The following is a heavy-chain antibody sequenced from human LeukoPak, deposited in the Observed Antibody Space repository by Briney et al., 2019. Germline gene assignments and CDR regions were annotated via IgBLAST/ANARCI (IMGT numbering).Heavy chain of an antibody. D-gene: IGHD3-22*01. V-gene: IGHV4-34*01. CDR2: INHSGST. CDR1: GFTFSNAW. CDR3: ARGRSGSSGYYWGRKEYFDY. J-gene: IGHJ4*02. Sequence: GSLRLSCAASGFTFSNAWMSWVRQAPGKGLEWIGEINHSGSTNYNPSLKSRVTISVDTSKNQFSLKLSSVTAADTAVYYCARGRSGSSGYYWGRKEYFDYWGQGTLVTVSS.